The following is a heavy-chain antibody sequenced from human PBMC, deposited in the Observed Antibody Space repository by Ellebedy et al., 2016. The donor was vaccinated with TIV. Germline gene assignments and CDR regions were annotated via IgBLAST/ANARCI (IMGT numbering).Heavy chain of an antibody. CDR3: ARGNQLWPY. V-gene: IGHV3-74*01. CDR2: INSDGITT. Sequence: GGSLRLSXAASGLTFSNYWMRWVRQAPRKGLVWVGSINSDGITTSYADSVKGRFTISRDNAKNSVYLQMNSLRAEDTAVYYCARGNQLWPYWGQGTLVTVSS. D-gene: IGHD3-16*01. J-gene: IGHJ4*02. CDR1: GLTFSNYW.